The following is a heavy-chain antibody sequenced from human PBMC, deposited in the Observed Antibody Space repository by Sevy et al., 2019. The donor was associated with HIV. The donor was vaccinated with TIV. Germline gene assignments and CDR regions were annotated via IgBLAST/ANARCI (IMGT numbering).Heavy chain of an antibody. CDR2: ISYDGSNK. D-gene: IGHD1-26*01. V-gene: IGHV3-30*04. J-gene: IGHJ6*02. CDR3: ASTVGGSGSYYYYYYYGMDV. CDR1: GFTFSSYA. Sequence: GGSLRLSCAASGFTFSSYAMHWVRQAPGKGLEWVAVISYDGSNKYYADSVKGRFTISRDNSKNTLYLQMNSLRDEDTALYYCASTVGGSGSYYYYYYYGMDVWGQGTTVTVSS.